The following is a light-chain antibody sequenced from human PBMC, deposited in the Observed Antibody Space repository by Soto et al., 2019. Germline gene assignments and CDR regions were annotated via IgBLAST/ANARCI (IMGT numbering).Light chain of an antibody. Sequence: QSALTQPASVSGSPGQSITISCTGIGSNLGGYNFISWFQRHPDKAPKLIIFDVSSRPSGVSDRFSGSKSGNTASLTISGLQAEDEADYYCSSYTTTSTYLFGGGTKLTVL. V-gene: IGLV2-14*03. J-gene: IGLJ2*01. CDR1: GSNLGGYNF. CDR2: DVS. CDR3: SSYTTTSTYL.